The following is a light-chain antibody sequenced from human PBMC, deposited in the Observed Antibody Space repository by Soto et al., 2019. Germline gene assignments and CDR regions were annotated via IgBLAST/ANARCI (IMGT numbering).Light chain of an antibody. J-gene: IGKJ2*01. V-gene: IGKV1-16*02. Sequence: DIQMTQSPSSLSASVGDRVTITCRASQAISNSLAWLQQKPGKAPKSLMYAASRLQSGVPAKFSGSGSGTDFTLTISSLQPEDFAIYYFQQYNSYPYTFGQGTKLEIK. CDR1: QAISNS. CDR2: AAS. CDR3: QQYNSYPYT.